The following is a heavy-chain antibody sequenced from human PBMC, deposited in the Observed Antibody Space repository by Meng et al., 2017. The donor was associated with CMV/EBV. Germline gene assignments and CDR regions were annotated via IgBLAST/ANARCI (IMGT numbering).Heavy chain of an antibody. J-gene: IGHJ6*02. CDR3: ARESGILGYRELYYYYGMDV. D-gene: IGHD3-22*01. CDR1: GFTVSSNY. Sequence: GGSLRLSCAASGFTVSSNYMSWVRQAPGKGLEWVSSISSSSSYIYYADSVKGRFTISRDNAKNSLYLQMNSLRAEDTAVYYCARESGILGYRELYYYYGMDVWGQGTTVTVSS. CDR2: ISSSSSYI. V-gene: IGHV3-21*01.